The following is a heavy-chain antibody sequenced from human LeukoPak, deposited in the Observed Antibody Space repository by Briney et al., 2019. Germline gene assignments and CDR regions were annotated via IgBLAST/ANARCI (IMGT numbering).Heavy chain of an antibody. D-gene: IGHD3-22*01. CDR3: AKAGGDYYDSSGYYYDH. V-gene: IGHV3-30*18. CDR1: GFTFSSYG. J-gene: IGHJ4*02. Sequence: PGGSLRLSCAASGFTFSSYGMHWVRQAPGKGLEWVAVISYDGSNKYYADSVKGRFTISRDNSKNTLYLQMNSLRAEDTAVYYCAKAGGDYYDSSGYYYDHWGQGTLVTVSS. CDR2: ISYDGSNK.